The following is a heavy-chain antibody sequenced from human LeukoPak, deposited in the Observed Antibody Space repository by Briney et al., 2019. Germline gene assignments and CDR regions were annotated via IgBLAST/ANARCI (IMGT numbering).Heavy chain of an antibody. J-gene: IGHJ5*02. CDR2: ISYDGSNK. D-gene: IGHD3-9*01. Sequence: PGGSLRLSCAASGFTFSSYGMHWVRQAPGKGLEWVAVISYDGSNKYYADSVKGRFTISRDNSKNTLYLQMNSLRAEDTAVYYCAKGDLYCDILTGSPFDPWGQGTLVTVSS. V-gene: IGHV3-30*18. CDR3: AKGDLYCDILTGSPFDP. CDR1: GFTFSSYG.